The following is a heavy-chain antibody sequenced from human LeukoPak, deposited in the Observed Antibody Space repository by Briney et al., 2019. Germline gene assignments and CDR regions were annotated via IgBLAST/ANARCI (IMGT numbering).Heavy chain of an antibody. CDR1: GGSFSGYY. CDR3: ARDPELDCSGGSCYPQDV. J-gene: IGHJ6*02. Sequence: SETLSLTCAVYGGSFSGYYWSWIRQPPGKGLEWIGYIYYSGSTYYNPSLKSRVTISVDTSKNQFSLKLSSVTAADTAVYYCARDPELDCSGGSCYPQDVWGQGTTVTVSS. D-gene: IGHD2-15*01. CDR2: IYYSGST. V-gene: IGHV4-34*09.